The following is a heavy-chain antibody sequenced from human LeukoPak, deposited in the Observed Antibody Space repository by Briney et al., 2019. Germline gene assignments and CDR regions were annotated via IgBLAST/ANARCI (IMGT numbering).Heavy chain of an antibody. CDR2: IKSKTDGGTT. J-gene: IGHJ4*02. D-gene: IGHD5-12*01. CDR3: TTGSKWLRPLDY. V-gene: IGHV3-15*01. Sequence: GGSLRLSCAASGFTFSNAWMNWVRQAPGKGLEWVGRIKSKTDGGTTGYAAPVKGRFTISRNDSKNTLYLQMNSLKTEDTAVYYCTTGSKWLRPLDYWGQGTLATVSS. CDR1: GFTFSNAW.